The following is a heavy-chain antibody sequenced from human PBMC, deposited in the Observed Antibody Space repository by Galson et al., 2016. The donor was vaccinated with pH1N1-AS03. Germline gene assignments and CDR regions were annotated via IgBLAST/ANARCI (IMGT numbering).Heavy chain of an antibody. CDR3: ATGWGSGIHMSTFNY. D-gene: IGHD3-10*01. CDR1: GFSLAIYG. CDR2: VKHDGIET. J-gene: IGHJ4*02. V-gene: IGHV3-33*05. Sequence: SLRLSCAASGFSLAIYGMHWFRRAPGRGLEWVAVVKHDGIETDYADSVKGRFTISRDNSKNSVYPQMNSLRAEDTAVYYCATGWGSGIHMSTFNYWGKGTLASGSS.